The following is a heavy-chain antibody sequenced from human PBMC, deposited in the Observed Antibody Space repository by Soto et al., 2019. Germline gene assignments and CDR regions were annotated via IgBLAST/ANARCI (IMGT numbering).Heavy chain of an antibody. V-gene: IGHV1-46*01. CDR2: IDPSAGST. J-gene: IGHJ4*02. D-gene: IGHD1-1*01. Sequence: QVQLVQSGAEVKKPGASVKVSCKASGYIFTSYYMHWVRQAPGQGLERMGTIDPSAGSTTYAQNFQGRVTMTSDTSTSTVYLELNSLRSEDTAVYYCARSPVPPGTTLYYFDYWGQGTLVTVSS. CDR1: GYIFTSYY. CDR3: ARSPVPPGTTLYYFDY.